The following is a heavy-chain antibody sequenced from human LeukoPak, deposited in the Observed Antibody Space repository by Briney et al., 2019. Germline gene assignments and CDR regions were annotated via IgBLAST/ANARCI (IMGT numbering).Heavy chain of an antibody. CDR1: GGTFSSYT. V-gene: IGHV1-69*10. Sequence: SVKVSCKASGGTFSSYTISWMRQAPGQGLEWMGGTIPVLNIAQYAQKFQGRVTITTDRSTNTAYMELSSLRSDDTAVYYCARVGTTVTSTYYYYMDVWGKGTTVTVSS. D-gene: IGHD4-11*01. CDR3: ARVGTTVTSTYYYYMDV. J-gene: IGHJ6*03. CDR2: TIPVLNIA.